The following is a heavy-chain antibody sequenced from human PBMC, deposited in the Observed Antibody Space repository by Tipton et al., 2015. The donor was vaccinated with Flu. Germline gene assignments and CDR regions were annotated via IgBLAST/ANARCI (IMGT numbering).Heavy chain of an antibody. CDR2: IYHSGST. D-gene: IGHD3-10*01. J-gene: IGHJ4*02. V-gene: IGHV4-38-2*02. CDR3: ARRYYYGSGPETFDY. Sequence: TLSLTCTVSGYSISSGYYWGWIRQPPGKGLEWIGSIYHSGSTYYNPSLKSRVTISVDTSKNQFSLKLSSVTAADTAVYYCARRYYYGSGPETFDYWGQGTLVTVSS. CDR1: GYSISSGYY.